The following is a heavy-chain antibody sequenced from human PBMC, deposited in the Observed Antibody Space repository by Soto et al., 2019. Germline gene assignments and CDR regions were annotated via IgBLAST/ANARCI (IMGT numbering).Heavy chain of an antibody. V-gene: IGHV3-30-3*01. CDR1: GFTLSSYA. Sequence: PGGSLRLSCAASGFTLSSYAMHWVRQAPGKGLEWVAVISYDGSNKYYADSVKGRFTISRDNSKNTLYLQMNSLRAEDTAVYYCARGSASEPYYYYGMDVWGQGTTVTVSS. CDR2: ISYDGSNK. CDR3: ARGSASEPYYYYGMDV. D-gene: IGHD1-26*01. J-gene: IGHJ6*02.